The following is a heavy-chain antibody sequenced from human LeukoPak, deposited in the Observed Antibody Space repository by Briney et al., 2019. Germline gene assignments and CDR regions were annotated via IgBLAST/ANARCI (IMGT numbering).Heavy chain of an antibody. CDR3: ARESIGYNWNYYDY. V-gene: IGHV4-34*01. CDR2: INHSGST. CDR1: GGSFSGYY. J-gene: IGHJ4*02. D-gene: IGHD1-20*01. Sequence: ASETLSLTCAVYGGSFSGYYWSWIRQPPGKGLEWIGEINHSGSTNYNPSLKSRVTISVDTSKNQFSLKLSSVTAADTAVYYCARESIGYNWNYYDYWGQGTLVTVSS.